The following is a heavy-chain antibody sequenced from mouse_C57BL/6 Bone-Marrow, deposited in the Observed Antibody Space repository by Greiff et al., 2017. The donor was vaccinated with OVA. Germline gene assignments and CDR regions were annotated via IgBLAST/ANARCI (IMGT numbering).Heavy chain of an antibody. CDR1: GFTFSDYG. J-gene: IGHJ1*03. Sequence: DVMLVESGGGLVQPGGSLKLSCAASGFTFSDYGMAWVRQAPRKGPEWVAFISNLAYSIYYADTVTGRFTISRENAKNTLYLEMSSLRSEDTAMYYCARRLTEWYFDVWGTGTTVTVSS. CDR3: ARRLTEWYFDV. CDR2: ISNLAYSI. V-gene: IGHV5-15*01. D-gene: IGHD4-1*01.